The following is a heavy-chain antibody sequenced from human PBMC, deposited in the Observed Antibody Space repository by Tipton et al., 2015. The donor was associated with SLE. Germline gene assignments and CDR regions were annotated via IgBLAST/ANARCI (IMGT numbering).Heavy chain of an antibody. CDR2: INHSGST. J-gene: IGHJ4*02. D-gene: IGHD1-14*01. V-gene: IGHV4-34*09. Sequence: LRLSCAVYGGSFSGYYWSWIRQPPGKGLEWIGEINHSGSTNYNPSLKSRVTISVDTSKNQFSLKLSSVTAADTAVYYCARNRDYWGQGTLVTVSS. CDR3: ARNRDY. CDR1: GGSFSGYY.